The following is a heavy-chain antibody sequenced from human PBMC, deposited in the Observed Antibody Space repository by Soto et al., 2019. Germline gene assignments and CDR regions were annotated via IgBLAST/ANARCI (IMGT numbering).Heavy chain of an antibody. J-gene: IGHJ4*02. CDR2: VKTKADGGTT. CDR1: GFTFSDAW. V-gene: IGHV3-15*07. Sequence: EVQLVESGGGLVKPGGSLRLSCAASGFTFSDAWMNWVRQAPGKGLEWVGHVKTKADGGTTDYAAFVNGRFTISRDDSTNTLFPHITNRKPADPALYYCTPPRPSGGQGTLVPLST. CDR3: TPPRPS.